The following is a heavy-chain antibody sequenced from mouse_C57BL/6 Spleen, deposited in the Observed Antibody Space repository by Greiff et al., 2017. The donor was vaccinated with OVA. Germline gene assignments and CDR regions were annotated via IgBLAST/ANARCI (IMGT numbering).Heavy chain of an antibody. J-gene: IGHJ4*01. CDR2: IWGDGST. Sequence: VKLMESGPGLVEPSQSLSITCTVSGFSFTSYGVSWVRQPPGKGLEWLGLIWGDGSTNYHSALISRLSISKDNSKSKVFLKLNSLQTDDTATYDCAKEWRYSTYAMDYWGQGTSVTVSS. CDR1: GFSFTSYG. D-gene: IGHD2-5*01. CDR3: AKEWRYSTYAMDY. V-gene: IGHV2-3*01.